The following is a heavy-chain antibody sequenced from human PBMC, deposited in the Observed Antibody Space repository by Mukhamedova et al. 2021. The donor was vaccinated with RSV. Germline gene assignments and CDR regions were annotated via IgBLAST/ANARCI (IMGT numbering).Heavy chain of an antibody. V-gene: IGHV3-15*01. Sequence: DYAAPVKGRFTISRDDSKNTLYLQMNSLKTEDTAVYYCTTQTTLMVRGVIVSLFHSSNWFDPWGQGTLVTVSS. J-gene: IGHJ5*02. D-gene: IGHD3-10*01. CDR3: TTQTTLMVRGVIVSLFHSSNWFDP.